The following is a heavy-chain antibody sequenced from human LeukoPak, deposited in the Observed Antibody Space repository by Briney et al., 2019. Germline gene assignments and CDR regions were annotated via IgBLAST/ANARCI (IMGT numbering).Heavy chain of an antibody. D-gene: IGHD3-22*01. CDR2: IYHSGST. J-gene: IGHJ4*02. CDR3: AREGYYDSSGYYPD. V-gene: IGHV4-38-2*02. Sequence: SETLSLTCTVSGYSISSGYYWGWIRQPPGKGLEWIGSIYHSGSTYYNPSLKSRVTISVDKSKNQFSLKLSSVTAADTAVYYCAREGYYDSSGYYPDWGQGTLVTVSS. CDR1: GYSISSGYY.